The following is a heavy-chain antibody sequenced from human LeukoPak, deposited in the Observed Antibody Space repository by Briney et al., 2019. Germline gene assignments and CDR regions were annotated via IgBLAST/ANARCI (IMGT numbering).Heavy chain of an antibody. CDR1: GGSFSGYY. J-gene: IGHJ4*02. Sequence: SETLSLTCAVYGGSFSGYYWGWIRQPPGKGLEWIGSIYYSGSTYYNPSLKSRVTISVDTSKNQLSLKLSSVTAADTAVYYCAREEDTALATVARRHFDYWGQGTLVTVSS. V-gene: IGHV4-34*01. D-gene: IGHD5-18*01. CDR2: IYYSGST. CDR3: AREEDTALATVARRHFDY.